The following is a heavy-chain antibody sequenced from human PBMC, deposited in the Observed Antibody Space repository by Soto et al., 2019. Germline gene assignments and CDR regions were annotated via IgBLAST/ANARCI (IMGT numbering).Heavy chain of an antibody. CDR1: GYTFTNYD. CDR2: MNPNSGNT. V-gene: IGHV1-8*01. Sequence: QVQLVQSGAEVKKPGASVKVSCKASGYTFTNYDINWVRQATGQGLEWMGWMNPNSGNTGYAQKFQGRVTMTRNTSISTAYMELSSLRSQDTAVYYSARVQQHLAYYYYGVDVWGQGTTVTVSS. D-gene: IGHD6-13*01. J-gene: IGHJ6*02. CDR3: ARVQQHLAYYYYGVDV.